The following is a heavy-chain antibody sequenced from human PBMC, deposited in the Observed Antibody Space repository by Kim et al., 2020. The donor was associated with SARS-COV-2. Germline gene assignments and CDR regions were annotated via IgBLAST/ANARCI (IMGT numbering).Heavy chain of an antibody. CDR1: GFTFSSYA. D-gene: IGHD3-3*01. J-gene: IGHJ4*02. V-gene: IGHV3-23*01. CDR2: ISGSGGST. Sequence: GGSLRLSCAASGFTFSSYAMSWVRQAPGKGLEWVSAISGSGGSTYYADSVKGRFTISRDNSKNTLYLQMNSLRAEDTAVYYCAKGPYYDFWSGYYFDYWGQGTLVTVSS. CDR3: AKGPYYDFWSGYYFDY.